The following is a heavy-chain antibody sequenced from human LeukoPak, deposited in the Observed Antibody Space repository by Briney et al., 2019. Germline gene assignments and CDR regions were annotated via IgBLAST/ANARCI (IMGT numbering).Heavy chain of an antibody. CDR2: ISYDGSNK. J-gene: IGHJ4*02. D-gene: IGHD6-19*01. V-gene: IGHV3-30*04. CDR3: AKDRIAVAGIVDY. CDR1: GFTFSSYA. Sequence: PGGSLRLSCAASGFTFSSYAMHWVRQAPGKGLEWVAVISYDGSNKYYADSVKGRFTISRDNSKNTLYLQMNSLRAEDTAVYYCAKDRIAVAGIVDYWGQGTLVTVSS.